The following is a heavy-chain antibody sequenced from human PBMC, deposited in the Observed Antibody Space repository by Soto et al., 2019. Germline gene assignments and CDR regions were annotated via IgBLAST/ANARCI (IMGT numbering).Heavy chain of an antibody. V-gene: IGHV3-15*01. CDR3: NTDPGGST. CDR2: IKSKADGGII. Sequence: EVQLVESGGGLVKPGGSLRLSCAASGFTFNNAWMTWVRQAPGKGLEWVGRIKSKADGGIIDYAAPVRGRFTISRDDSKNTVYLQINSLKAEDTDMYYCNTDPGGSTRGQGTMVTVSS. D-gene: IGHD3-10*01. CDR1: GFTFNNAW. J-gene: IGHJ3*01.